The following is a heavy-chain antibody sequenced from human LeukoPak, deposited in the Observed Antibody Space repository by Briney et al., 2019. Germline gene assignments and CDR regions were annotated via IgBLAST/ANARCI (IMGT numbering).Heavy chain of an antibody. CDR2: ISYDGSNK. V-gene: IGHV3-30-3*01. J-gene: IGHJ6*02. CDR1: GFTFSSYA. CDR3: ARGPRGGYSYGDYYYYGMDV. Sequence: QPGGSLRLSCAASGFTFSSYAMHWVRQAPGKGLEWVAVISYDGSNKYYADSVKGRFTISRDNSKNTLYLQMNSLRAEDTAVYYCARGPRGGYSYGDYYYYGMDVWGQGTTVTVS. D-gene: IGHD5-18*01.